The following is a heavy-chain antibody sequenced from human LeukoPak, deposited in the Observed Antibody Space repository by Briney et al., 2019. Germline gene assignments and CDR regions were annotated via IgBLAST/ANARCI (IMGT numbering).Heavy chain of an antibody. J-gene: IGHJ5*02. D-gene: IGHD6-13*01. CDR3: ARGSSIAAAGGGFWFDP. CDR2: IIPIFGTA. V-gene: IGHV1-69*05. CDR1: GGTFSSYA. Sequence: SVKVSCMASGGTFSSYAISWVRQAPGQGLEWMGGIIPIFGTANYAQKFQGRVTITTDESTSTAYMELSSLRSEDTAVYYCARGSSIAAAGGGFWFDPWGQGTLVTVSS.